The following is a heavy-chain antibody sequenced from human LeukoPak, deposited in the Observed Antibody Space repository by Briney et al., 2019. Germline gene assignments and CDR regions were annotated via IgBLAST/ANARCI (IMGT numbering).Heavy chain of an antibody. CDR1: GFTFSSYA. V-gene: IGHV3-30-3*01. Sequence: PGGSLRLSCAASGFTFSSYAMHWVRQAPGKGLEWVAVISYDGSNKYYADSVKGRFTISRDNSKNTLYLQMNSLRAEDTAVYYCARAGWPYSGYDQWGQGTLVTVSS. J-gene: IGHJ4*02. D-gene: IGHD5-12*01. CDR3: ARAGWPYSGYDQ. CDR2: ISYDGSNK.